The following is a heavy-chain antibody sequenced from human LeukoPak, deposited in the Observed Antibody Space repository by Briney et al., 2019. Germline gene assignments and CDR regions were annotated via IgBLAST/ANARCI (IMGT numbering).Heavy chain of an antibody. CDR1: GGTFSSYA. Sequence: SVKVSCKASGGTFSSYAISWVRQAPGQGLEWMGGIIPIFGTANYAQKFQGRVTMTADKSTSTAYMELSSLRSEDTAVYYCARGPHYGGYYYYYYMDVWGKGTTVTVSS. J-gene: IGHJ6*03. CDR2: IIPIFGTA. CDR3: ARGPHYGGYYYYYYMDV. D-gene: IGHD4-23*01. V-gene: IGHV1-69*06.